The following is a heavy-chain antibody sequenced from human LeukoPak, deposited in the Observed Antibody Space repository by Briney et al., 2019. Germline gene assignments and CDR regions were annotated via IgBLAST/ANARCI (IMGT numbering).Heavy chain of an antibody. CDR3: ARDLGSGYSGYVPFDY. J-gene: IGHJ4*02. Sequence: GGSLRLSCAASGFNFSDYYMSWIRQAPGKGLEWVSYISSSSSYTNYADSVKGRFTISRDNAKNSLYLQMNSLRAEDTAVYYCARDLGSGYSGYVPFDYWGQGTLVTVSS. V-gene: IGHV3-11*06. CDR1: GFNFSDYY. D-gene: IGHD5-12*01. CDR2: ISSSSSYT.